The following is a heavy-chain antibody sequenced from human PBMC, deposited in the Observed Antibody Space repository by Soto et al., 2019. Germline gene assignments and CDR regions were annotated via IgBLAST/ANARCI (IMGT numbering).Heavy chain of an antibody. CDR3: ATQGLPNYYYSGVDF. V-gene: IGHV1-69*12. CDR2: IIPIFGTA. D-gene: IGHD5-18*01. Sequence: QVQLVQSGAEVKKPGSSVKVSCKASGGTFSSYAISWVRQAPGQGLEWMGGIIPIFGTANYAQKFQVRVTITEDESTSTSYMELSSLRYEDTAVYYCATQGLPNYYYSGVDFWGQGTTVTVSS. J-gene: IGHJ6*02. CDR1: GGTFSSYA.